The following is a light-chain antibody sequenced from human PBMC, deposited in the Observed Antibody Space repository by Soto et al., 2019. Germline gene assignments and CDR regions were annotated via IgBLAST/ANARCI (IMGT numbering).Light chain of an antibody. V-gene: IGKV2D-29*02. Sequence: EIVMTQTPLSLSVTPGQPASISCKSSQSLLASNGKTYLYWYLQRPGHSPQLLIYEVSNRFSGVPDRFSGSGSETDFTLEISRVEAEDLGVFYCMQAAQLPLTFGGGTRVEIK. CDR1: QSLLASNGKTY. CDR3: MQAAQLPLT. CDR2: EVS. J-gene: IGKJ4*01.